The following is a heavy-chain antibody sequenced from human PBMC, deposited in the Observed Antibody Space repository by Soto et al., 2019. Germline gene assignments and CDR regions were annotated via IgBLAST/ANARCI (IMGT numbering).Heavy chain of an antibody. Sequence: SGGSLRLSCAASGFTFSSYAMSWVRQAPGKGLEWVSAISGSVGSTYYADSVKGRFTISRDNSKNTLYLQMNSLRAEDTAVYYCAKPRYDYVWGSYRPNSYYDGMVVWCQGTLVTVSS. CDR1: GFTFSSYA. CDR2: ISGSVGST. J-gene: IGHJ6*02. D-gene: IGHD3-16*02. CDR3: AKPRYDYVWGSYRPNSYYDGMVV. V-gene: IGHV3-23*01.